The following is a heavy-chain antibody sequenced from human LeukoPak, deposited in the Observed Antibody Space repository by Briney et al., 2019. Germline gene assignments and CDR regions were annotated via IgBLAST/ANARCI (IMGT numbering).Heavy chain of an antibody. CDR3: ARAHDVYYYDSSGYPDY. J-gene: IGHJ4*02. Sequence: SVKVSCKASGGTFSSYAISWVRQAPGQGHEWMGGIIPIFGTANYAQKFQGRVTITADESTSTAYMELSSLRSEDTAVYYCARAHDVYYYDSSGYPDYWGQGTLVTVSS. CDR1: GGTFSSYA. V-gene: IGHV1-69*13. CDR2: IIPIFGTA. D-gene: IGHD3-22*01.